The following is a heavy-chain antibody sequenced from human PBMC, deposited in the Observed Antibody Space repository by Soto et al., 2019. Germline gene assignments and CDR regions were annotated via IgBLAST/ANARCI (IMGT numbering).Heavy chain of an antibody. CDR1: GFTFSTYG. J-gene: IGHJ4*02. CDR2: VSYDGSNK. V-gene: IGHV3-30*18. Sequence: ALRLSCASAGFTFSTYGMHWVRQAPGKGLEWVAGVSYDGSNKYFACSVKGRFTISRDNSKNTLYLQMSGLRPEDTAVYYCAKDNRQQLAKGGGLFDYWGQGTLVTVSS. CDR3: AKDNRQQLAKGGGLFDY. D-gene: IGHD6-13*01.